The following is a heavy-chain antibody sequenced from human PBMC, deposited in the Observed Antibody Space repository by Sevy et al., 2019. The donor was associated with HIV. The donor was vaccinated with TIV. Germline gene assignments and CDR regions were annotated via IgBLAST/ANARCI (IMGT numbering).Heavy chain of an antibody. V-gene: IGHV3-21*01. CDR3: ARDSGGEFPFDY. CDR2: ISSSSSYI. D-gene: IGHD3-16*01. J-gene: IGHJ4*02. CDR1: GFTFSSYS. Sequence: GGSLRLSCAASGFTFSSYSMNWVRQAPGKGLEWVSSISSSSSYIYYADSVKGRFTISRDNAKNSLYLQMNSLRAEDTAVYYCARDSGGEFPFDYWGQGTLVAVSS.